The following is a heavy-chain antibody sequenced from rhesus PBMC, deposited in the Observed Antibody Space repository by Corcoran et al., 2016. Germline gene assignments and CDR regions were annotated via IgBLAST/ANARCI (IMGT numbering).Heavy chain of an antibody. Sequence: QVQLQESGPGLVKPSETLSLTCAVSGGSVSSSNWWSWIRQPPGKGLEWIGYISGSSGSTYYNPSLKSRVTISTDTSKNQFVLKLSSVTAADTAVYYCARDTVTKGFDYWGQGVLVTVSS. J-gene: IGHJ4*01. CDR1: GGSVSSSNW. CDR2: ISGSSGST. D-gene: IGHD4-23*01. CDR3: ARDTVTKGFDY. V-gene: IGHV4-65*01.